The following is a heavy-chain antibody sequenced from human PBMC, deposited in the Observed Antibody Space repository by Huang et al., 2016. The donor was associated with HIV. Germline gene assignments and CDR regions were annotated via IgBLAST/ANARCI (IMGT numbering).Heavy chain of an antibody. D-gene: IGHD1-7*01. Sequence: VESGGRLVQPGGSIRLSCVGSTFTFGAYWMSWVRQSPGKGREWVANIKKEESEKYYVESVKGRFNISRDNAKKVLFLEMNNVRVEDTATYYCATKTAAMDIWGQGTTVTVS. CDR3: ATKTAAMDI. CDR1: TFTFGAYW. V-gene: IGHV3-7*01. CDR2: IKKEESEK. J-gene: IGHJ6*02.